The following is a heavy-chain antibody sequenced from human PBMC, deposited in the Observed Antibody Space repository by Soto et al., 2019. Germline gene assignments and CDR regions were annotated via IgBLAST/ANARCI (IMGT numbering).Heavy chain of an antibody. CDR1: GGSISSSSFY. D-gene: IGHD2-2*01. Sequence: SETLSLTCTVSGGSISSSSFYWGWVRQPPGRGLEWIGSIYYSGSTYYNPSLKSRVTISVDTSKNQFSLKLSSVTAADTAVYYCASSNGIVPAAPSFDYWGQGTLVTVSS. V-gene: IGHV4-39*01. CDR3: ASSNGIVPAAPSFDY. CDR2: IYYSGST. J-gene: IGHJ4*02.